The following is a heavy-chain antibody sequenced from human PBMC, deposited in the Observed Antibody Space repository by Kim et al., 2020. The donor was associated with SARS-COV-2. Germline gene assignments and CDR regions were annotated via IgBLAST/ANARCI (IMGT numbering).Heavy chain of an antibody. J-gene: IGHJ2*01. V-gene: IGHV1-69*13. D-gene: IGHD5-18*01. CDR2: IIPIFGTA. Sequence: SVKVSCKASGGTFSSYAISWVRQAPGQGLEWMGGIIPIFGTANYAQKFQGRVTITADESTSTAYMELSSLRSEDTAVYYCARVGGDSYGLLGYFDLWGRGTLVTVSS. CDR3: ARVGGDSYGLLGYFDL. CDR1: GGTFSSYA.